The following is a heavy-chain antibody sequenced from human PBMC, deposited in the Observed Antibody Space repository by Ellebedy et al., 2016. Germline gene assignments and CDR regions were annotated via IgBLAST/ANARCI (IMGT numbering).Heavy chain of an antibody. CDR2: IYSSGRT. CDR1: GFTVSTSY. D-gene: IGHD3-22*01. V-gene: IGHV3-53*01. CDR3: ARELTDSTGYYSNMDV. J-gene: IGHJ6*02. Sequence: GGSLRLSXAVSGFTVSTSYMNWVRQAPGKGLEWVSIIYSSGRTYYANSVEGRFTISRDSSKNTLNLQMNSLRAEDTAVYYCARELTDSTGYYSNMDVWGQGTTVIVSS.